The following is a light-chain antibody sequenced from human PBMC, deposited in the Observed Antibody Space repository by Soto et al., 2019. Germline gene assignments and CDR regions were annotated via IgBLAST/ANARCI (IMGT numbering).Light chain of an antibody. CDR2: YAS. CDR1: QNLSRN. CDR3: QQYDKCPHT. Sequence: EMVMTQSPATLSVSPGERATLSCRASQNLSRNLAWYQQQPGQTPRLLIFYASTRATGIPARCGGSGSWTDFTLTISSLQSEGFAVYYCQQYDKCPHTFGQGTKLEIK. V-gene: IGKV3-15*01. J-gene: IGKJ2*01.